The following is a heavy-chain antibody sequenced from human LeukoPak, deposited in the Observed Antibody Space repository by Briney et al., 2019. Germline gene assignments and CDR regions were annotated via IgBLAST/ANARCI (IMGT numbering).Heavy chain of an antibody. CDR1: GYTFSDYY. CDR3: ARDGYCSHSSCYPVVQDR. CDR2: INPNSGGT. V-gene: IGHV1-2*02. Sequence: ASVTVSCKASGYTFSDYYMHWVRQAPGQGLEWMGWINPNSGGTNYAQNFQGRVTMTRDTSINTAYMELSRLTPDDTAVYYCARDGYCSHSSCYPVVQDRWGQGTLVTVSS. J-gene: IGHJ5*02. D-gene: IGHD2-2*03.